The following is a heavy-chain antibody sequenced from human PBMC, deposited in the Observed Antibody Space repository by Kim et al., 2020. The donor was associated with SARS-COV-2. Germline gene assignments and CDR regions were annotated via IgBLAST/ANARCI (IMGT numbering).Heavy chain of an antibody. CDR2: IYYSGST. V-gene: IGHV4-39*01. CDR3: ARQQMPYSSGWYFALGFDY. Sequence: SETLSLTCTVSGGSISSSSYYWGWIRQPPGKGLEWIGSIYYSGSTYYNPSLKSRVTISVDTSKNQFSLKLSSVTAADTAVYYCARQQMPYSSGWYFALGFDYWGQGTLVTVSS. D-gene: IGHD6-19*01. J-gene: IGHJ4*02. CDR1: GGSISSSSYY.